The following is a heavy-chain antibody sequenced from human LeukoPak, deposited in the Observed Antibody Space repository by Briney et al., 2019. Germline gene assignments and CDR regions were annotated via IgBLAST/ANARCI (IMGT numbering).Heavy chain of an antibody. J-gene: IGHJ4*02. CDR3: ARAHVSYGSGSEDFDY. CDR2: ISYDGSNK. CDR1: GFTFSSYA. D-gene: IGHD3-10*01. Sequence: GGSLRLSCAASGFTFSSYAMHWVRQAPGKGLEWVAVISYDGSNKYYADSVKGRFTISRDNSKNTLYLQMNSLRAEDTAVYYCARAHVSYGSGSEDFDYWGQGTLVTVSS. V-gene: IGHV3-30*04.